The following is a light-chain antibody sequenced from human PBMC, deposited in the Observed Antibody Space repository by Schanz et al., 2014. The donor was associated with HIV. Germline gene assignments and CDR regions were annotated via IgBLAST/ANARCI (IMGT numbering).Light chain of an antibody. CDR1: EAISNY. J-gene: IGKJ4*01. Sequence: DIQMTQSPSSLSASVGDRVTITCRASEAISNYMAWFQQKPGKAPKSLIYGASTLHSGVPSRFSGTGSGTDFTLTITNLQPEDFATYYCQHYSGYPLTFGGGTRVDIK. CDR2: GAS. V-gene: IGKV1-16*01. CDR3: QHYSGYPLT.